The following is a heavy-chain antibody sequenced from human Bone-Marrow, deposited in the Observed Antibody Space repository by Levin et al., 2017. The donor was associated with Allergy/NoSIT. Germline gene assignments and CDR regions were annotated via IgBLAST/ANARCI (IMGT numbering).Heavy chain of an antibody. CDR1: ADTFRSYS. Sequence: KISCKASADTFRSYSISWVRQAPGQGLEWMGRIIPMFDAANFAQTFQGRVTITADKSTSTAYMEVNSLRSEDAAIYYCARAPFGGDFDAFDMWGQGTMVTVSS. CDR2: IIPMFDAA. V-gene: IGHV1-69*08. J-gene: IGHJ3*02. CDR3: ARAPFGGDFDAFDM. D-gene: IGHD4-17*01.